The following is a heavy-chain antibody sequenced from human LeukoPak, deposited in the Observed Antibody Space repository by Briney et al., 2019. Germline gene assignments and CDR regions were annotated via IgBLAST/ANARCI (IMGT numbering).Heavy chain of an antibody. D-gene: IGHD3-16*01. CDR1: GFTFSSYW. Sequence: GGSLRLSCAASGFTFSSYWMTWVRQAPGKGLEWVANIKHNGDELNYVDSVEDRFTISRDNAKNSLYLHTTSLRAEDTAVYYCARELRTLDSWGQGTLVTVSS. CDR3: ARELRTLDS. CDR2: IKHNGDEL. J-gene: IGHJ4*02. V-gene: IGHV3-7*01.